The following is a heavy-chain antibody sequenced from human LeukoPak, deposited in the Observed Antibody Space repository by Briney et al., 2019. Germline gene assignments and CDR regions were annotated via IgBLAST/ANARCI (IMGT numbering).Heavy chain of an antibody. J-gene: IGHJ3*02. CDR1: GYSFPNYW. CDR2: IYPRDSDI. Sequence: GESLKISCQSSGYSFPNYWIGWVRQVPGKGLEWMGIIYPRDSDIRYSPSFQGQVTISADKSISIAYLQWSSLKASDTAMYYCASQAAGAHDAFHIWGQGTMVTVSS. V-gene: IGHV5-51*01. CDR3: ASQAAGAHDAFHI. D-gene: IGHD6-13*01.